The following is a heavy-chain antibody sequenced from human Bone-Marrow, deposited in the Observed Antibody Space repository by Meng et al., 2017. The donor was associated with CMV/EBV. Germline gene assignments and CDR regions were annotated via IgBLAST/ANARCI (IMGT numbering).Heavy chain of an antibody. CDR1: GVSISSYY. J-gene: IGHJ4*02. CDR2: ISYSGDT. D-gene: IGHD2-2*01. CDR3: ARSVGCSRIYCYTSTSCWYPDY. V-gene: IGHV4-59*12. Sequence: SETLSLTCTASGVSISSYYWNWLRQPPGKGLEWIGYISYSGDTNYNPSFQSRVTISVDTSKNQFSLKLSSVTAADTAMDYCARSVGCSRIYCYTSTSCWYPDYWGQGTLVTVSS.